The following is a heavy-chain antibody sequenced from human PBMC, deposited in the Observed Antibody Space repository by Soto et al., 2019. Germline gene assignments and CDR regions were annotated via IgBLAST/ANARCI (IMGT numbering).Heavy chain of an antibody. Sequence: PSETLSLTCAVYGGSFSGYYWSWIRQPPGKGLEWIGEINHSGSTNYNPSLKSRVTISVDTSKNQFSLKLSSVTAADTAVYYCARYSCAMVRRVEKTRIDYFDYWGHGTLVTVSS. CDR2: INHSGST. CDR1: GGSFSGYY. J-gene: IGHJ4*01. D-gene: IGHD3-10*01. CDR3: ARYSCAMVRRVEKTRIDYFDY. V-gene: IGHV4-34*01.